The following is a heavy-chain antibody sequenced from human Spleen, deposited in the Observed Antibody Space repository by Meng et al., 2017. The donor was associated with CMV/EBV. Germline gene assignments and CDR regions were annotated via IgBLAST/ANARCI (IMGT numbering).Heavy chain of an antibody. Sequence: WVRQTPGKGLEWVSGISSSGTYTFYPDSVKGRFTISRDNAKNLLYLHMNSLRSEDTAVYYCARDRFYCSATSCSDQLDHDYYNGMDVWGQGTTVTVSS. J-gene: IGHJ6*02. CDR3: ARDRFYCSATSCSDQLDHDYYNGMDV. D-gene: IGHD2-2*01. CDR2: ISSSGTYT. V-gene: IGHV3-21*06.